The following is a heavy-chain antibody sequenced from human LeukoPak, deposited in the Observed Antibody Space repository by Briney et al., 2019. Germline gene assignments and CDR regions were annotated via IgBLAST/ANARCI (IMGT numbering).Heavy chain of an antibody. J-gene: IGHJ4*02. CDR3: ASSQSSGYYSFDYYFDY. CDR2: IGGSGGTT. CDR1: GFSFSSYA. V-gene: IGHV3-23*01. Sequence: EGSLRLSCAASGFSFSSYAMSWARQAPGKGLEWVSTIGGSGGTTYYADSVKGRFTISRDNSKNTLYLQMNSLRAEDTAVYYCASSQSSGYYSFDYYFDYWGQGSLVTVSS. D-gene: IGHD3-22*01.